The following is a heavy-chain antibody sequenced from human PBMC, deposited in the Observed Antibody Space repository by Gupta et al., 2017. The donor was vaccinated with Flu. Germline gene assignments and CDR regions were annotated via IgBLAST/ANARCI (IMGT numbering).Heavy chain of an antibody. CDR3: ARGGGSYFFPDKAFDY. D-gene: IGHD1-26*01. V-gene: IGHV4-34*01. Sequence: SLKSRVTISVDTSKNQFSLKLSSVTAADTAVYYCARGGGSYFFPDKAFDYWGQGTLVTVSS. J-gene: IGHJ4*02.